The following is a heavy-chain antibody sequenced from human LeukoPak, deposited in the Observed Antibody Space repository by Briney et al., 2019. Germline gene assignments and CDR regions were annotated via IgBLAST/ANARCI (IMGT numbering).Heavy chain of an antibody. CDR1: GFTFSSYA. J-gene: IGHJ3*02. D-gene: IGHD4-23*01. CDR3: GRLRWPRGAFDI. Sequence: GGSLRLSCAASGFTFSSYAMSWVRQAPGKGLEWVSAISGSGGSTYYADSVKGRFTISRDNSKNTLYLQMNSLRAEDTAVYYCGRLRWPRGAFDIWGQGTMVTVSS. V-gene: IGHV3-23*01. CDR2: ISGSGGST.